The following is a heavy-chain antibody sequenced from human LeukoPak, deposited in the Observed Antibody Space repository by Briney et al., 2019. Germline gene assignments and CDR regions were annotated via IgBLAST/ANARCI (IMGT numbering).Heavy chain of an antibody. J-gene: IGHJ4*02. D-gene: IGHD6-19*01. CDR2: IIPVFGFGTT. Sequence: PGSSVKVSCKASGGTFSNHAINWVRQTPGQGLEWMGGIIPVFGFGTTKYAQKFQGRVTITTDESTSTARMELNSLRVEDTAVYYCAREGQWLTQTDYWGQGTLVTVSS. CDR1: GGTFSNHA. V-gene: IGHV1-69*05. CDR3: AREGQWLTQTDY.